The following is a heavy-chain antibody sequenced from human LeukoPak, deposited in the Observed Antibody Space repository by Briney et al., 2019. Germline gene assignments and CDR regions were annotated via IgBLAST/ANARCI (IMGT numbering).Heavy chain of an antibody. Sequence: SVKVSCKASGGTFSSYAISWVRQAPGQGLEWMGGIIPIFGTAYYAQKFQGRVTITADESTSTAYMELSSLRSEDTAVYYCARGRYDSSSYQYYFDYWGQGTLVTVSS. CDR3: ARGRYDSSSYQYYFDY. D-gene: IGHD6-13*01. CDR1: GGTFSSYA. V-gene: IGHV1-69*01. J-gene: IGHJ4*02. CDR2: IIPIFGTA.